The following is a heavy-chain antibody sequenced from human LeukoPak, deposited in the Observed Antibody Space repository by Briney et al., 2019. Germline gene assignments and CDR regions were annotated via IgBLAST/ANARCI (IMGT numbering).Heavy chain of an antibody. J-gene: IGHJ4*02. Sequence: ASVTVSCKASGYTFTSYYMHWGRQAPGQGLEWMGWIKPNSGGTNYAQKFQGRVTMTRDTSISTAYMELSRLRSDDTAVYYCARDPPYYDSSDYYYDYWGQGTLVTVSS. CDR3: ARDPPYYDSSDYYYDY. D-gene: IGHD3-22*01. CDR1: GYTFTSYY. CDR2: IKPNSGGT. V-gene: IGHV1-2*02.